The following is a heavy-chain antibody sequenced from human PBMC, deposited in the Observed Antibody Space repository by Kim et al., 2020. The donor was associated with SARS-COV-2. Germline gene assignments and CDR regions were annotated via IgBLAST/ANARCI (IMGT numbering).Heavy chain of an antibody. CDR2: INPNSGGT. CDR3: ARESVLWFGESDYYGMDV. V-gene: IGHV1-2*06. Sequence: ASVKVSCKASGYTFTGYYMHWVRQAPGQGLEWMGRINPNSGGTNYAQKFQGRVTMTRDTSISTAYMELSRLRSDDTAVYYCARESVLWFGESDYYGMDVWGQGTTVTVSS. J-gene: IGHJ6*02. D-gene: IGHD3-10*01. CDR1: GYTFTGYY.